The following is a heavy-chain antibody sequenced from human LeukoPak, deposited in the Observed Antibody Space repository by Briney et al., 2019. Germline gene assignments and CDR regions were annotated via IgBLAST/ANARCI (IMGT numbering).Heavy chain of an antibody. Sequence: GESVKISCKGSGYTFTSYWIGWVRQKPGKGLEWLTIIYPGDSDTRYSPSFQGQVTISADKSISTAYLQWSSLKASDTAMYYCARRVDIVATITGATNYYYMDVWGKGTTVTVSS. CDR3: ARRVDIVATITGATNYYYMDV. V-gene: IGHV5-51*01. J-gene: IGHJ6*03. CDR2: IYPGDSDT. CDR1: GYTFTSYW. D-gene: IGHD5-12*01.